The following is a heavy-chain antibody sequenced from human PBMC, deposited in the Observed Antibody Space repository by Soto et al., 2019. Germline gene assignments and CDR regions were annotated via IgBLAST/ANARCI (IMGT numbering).Heavy chain of an antibody. Sequence: HPGGSLRLSCAASGFTFSSYAMHWVRQAPGKGLEWVAVISYEGSNKYYADSVKGRFTITRDNSKNTQYLQMNSLRSEDTSVFYCARDFLHIVVVPAAQYGMDVWGQGTTVTVSS. CDR1: GFTFSSYA. CDR3: ARDFLHIVVVPAAQYGMDV. CDR2: ISYEGSNK. J-gene: IGHJ6*02. D-gene: IGHD2-2*01. V-gene: IGHV3-30-3*01.